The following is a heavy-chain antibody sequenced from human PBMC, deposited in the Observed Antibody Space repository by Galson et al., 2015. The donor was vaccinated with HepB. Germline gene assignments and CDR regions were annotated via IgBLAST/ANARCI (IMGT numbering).Heavy chain of an antibody. CDR2: IYPGDSDP. V-gene: IGHV5-51*01. CDR1: GYSFTSYW. J-gene: IGHJ3*02. Sequence: QSGAEVKKPGESLKISCKGSGYSFTSYWIGWVRQMPGKGLEWMGIIYPGDSDPRYSPSFLGQVTISADKSISTAYLQWSSLRASDTAMYYCARGSIVGGNTNAFDIWGQGTMVTVSS. CDR3: ARGSIVGGNTNAFDI. D-gene: IGHD1-26*01.